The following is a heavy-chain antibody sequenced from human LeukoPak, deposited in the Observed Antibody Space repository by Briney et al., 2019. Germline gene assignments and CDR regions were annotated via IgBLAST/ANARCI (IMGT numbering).Heavy chain of an antibody. CDR1: GGSISSGNYY. J-gene: IGHJ4*02. V-gene: IGHV4-31*03. CDR3: AGNTYYYDSSTYYSDY. Sequence: HSETLSLTCTVSGGSISSGNYYWSWIRQHPGKGLEWIGYIHYSGSTNYNPSLKSRVTISLDTSKNQFSLKLSSVTAADTAVYYCAGNTYYYDSSTYYSDYWGQGTLVTVSS. D-gene: IGHD3-22*01. CDR2: IHYSGST.